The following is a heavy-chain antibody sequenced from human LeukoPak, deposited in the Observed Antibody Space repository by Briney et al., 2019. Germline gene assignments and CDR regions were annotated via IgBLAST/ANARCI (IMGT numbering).Heavy chain of an antibody. CDR3: ARDGMTYYDILTGDFDY. CDR2: ISSSSSYI. CDR1: GFTFSSYS. J-gene: IGHJ4*02. V-gene: IGHV3-21*01. Sequence: GGSLRLSCAASGFTFSSYSMNWVRQAPGKGLEWVSSISSSSSYIYSADSVKGRFTISRDNAKNSLYLQMNSLRAEDTAVYYCARDGMTYYDILTGDFDYWGQGTLVTVSS. D-gene: IGHD3-9*01.